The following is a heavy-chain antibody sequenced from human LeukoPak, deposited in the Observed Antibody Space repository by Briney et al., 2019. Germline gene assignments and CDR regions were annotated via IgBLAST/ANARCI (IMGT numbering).Heavy chain of an antibody. J-gene: IGHJ4*02. Sequence: PSETLSLTCTVSGGSISSYYWSWIRQPPGKGLEWIGYIYYSGSTNYNPSLKSRVTISVDTSKNQFSLKLSSVTAADTAVYYCARGVYAAAGHPDYWGQGTLVTVSS. CDR1: GGSISSYY. CDR3: ARGVYAAAGHPDY. CDR2: IYYSGST. D-gene: IGHD6-13*01. V-gene: IGHV4-59*01.